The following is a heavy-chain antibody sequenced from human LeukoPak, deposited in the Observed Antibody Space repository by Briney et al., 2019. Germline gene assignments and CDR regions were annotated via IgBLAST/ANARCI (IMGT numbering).Heavy chain of an antibody. CDR2: IYPRDGST. J-gene: IGHJ4*02. Sequence: ASVKVSCKASGYTFTNNYLHWVRQAPGQGLEWMGMIYPRDGSTSYAQNFQGRVAVTRDTSTTTVHMELRGLRSEDTAVYYCARDQEGFDYWGQGTVVTVSS. CDR3: ARDQEGFDY. V-gene: IGHV1-46*01. CDR1: GYTFTNNY.